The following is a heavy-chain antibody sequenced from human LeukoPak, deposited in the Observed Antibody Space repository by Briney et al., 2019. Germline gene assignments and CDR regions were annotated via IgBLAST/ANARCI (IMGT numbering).Heavy chain of an antibody. CDR2: IYPRDGST. J-gene: IGHJ4*02. Sequence: ASVKVSCKASGYTFTNNYLHWVRQAPGQGLEWMGMIYPRDGSTSYAQNFQGRVAVTRDTSTTTVHMELRGLRSEDTAVYYCARDQEGFDYWGQGTVVTVSS. CDR3: ARDQEGFDY. V-gene: IGHV1-46*01. CDR1: GYTFTNNY.